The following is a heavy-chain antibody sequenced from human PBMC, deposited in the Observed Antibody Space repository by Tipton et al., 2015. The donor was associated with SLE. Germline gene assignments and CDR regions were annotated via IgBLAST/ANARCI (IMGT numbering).Heavy chain of an antibody. J-gene: IGHJ4*02. D-gene: IGHD4-17*01. CDR2: ISYDGSNK. CDR3: TTGYGDFHY. V-gene: IGHV3-30-3*01. CDR1: GFTFSSYA. Sequence: SLRLSCAASGFTFSSYAMHWVRQAPGKGLEWVAVISYDGSNKYYADSVKGQFTISRDNSKNTLYLQMNSLRAEDTAVYYCTTGYGDFHYWGQGTLVTVSS.